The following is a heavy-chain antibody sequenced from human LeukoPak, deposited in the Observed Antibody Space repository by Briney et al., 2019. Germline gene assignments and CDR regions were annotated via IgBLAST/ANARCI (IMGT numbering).Heavy chain of an antibody. V-gene: IGHV4-31*03. D-gene: IGHD3-22*01. CDR2: IYYSGST. CDR3: ARGRAYYYDSSGFPPFDY. CDR1: GGSISSGGYY. Sequence: PSQTLSLTCTVSGGSISSGGYYWSWIRQHPGKGLEWIGYIYYSGSTYYNPSLKSRVTISVDTSKNQFSLKLSSVTAADTAVYYCARGRAYYYDSSGFPPFDYWGQGTLVTVSS. J-gene: IGHJ4*02.